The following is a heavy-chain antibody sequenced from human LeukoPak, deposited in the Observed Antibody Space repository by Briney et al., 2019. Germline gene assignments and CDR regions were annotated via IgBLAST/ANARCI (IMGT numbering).Heavy chain of an antibody. CDR3: AGPYGDYGGLDY. D-gene: IGHD4-17*01. Sequence: ASVKVSCKASGYTFTSYYMHWVRQAPGQGLEWTGIINPSGGSTSYAQKFQGRVTMTRDTSTSTVYMELSSLRSEDTAVYYCAGPYGDYGGLDYWGQGTLVTVSS. CDR2: INPSGGST. CDR1: GYTFTSYY. J-gene: IGHJ4*02. V-gene: IGHV1-46*01.